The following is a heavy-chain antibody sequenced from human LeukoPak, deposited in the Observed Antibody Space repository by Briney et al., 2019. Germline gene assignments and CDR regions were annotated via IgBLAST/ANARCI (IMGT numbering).Heavy chain of an antibody. V-gene: IGHV3-48*01. CDR1: GFTFSSYS. CDR3: AKEDGIMALDY. J-gene: IGHJ4*02. Sequence: GGSLRLSCAASGFTFSSYSMNWVRQAPGKGLEWVSYISSSSSTIYYADSVKGRFTISRDNAKNSLYLQMNSLRAEDTAVYYCAKEDGIMALDYWGQGTLVTVSS. D-gene: IGHD2-8*01. CDR2: ISSSSSTI.